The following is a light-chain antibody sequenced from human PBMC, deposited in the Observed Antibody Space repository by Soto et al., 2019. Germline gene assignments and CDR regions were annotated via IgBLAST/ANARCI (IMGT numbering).Light chain of an antibody. CDR3: QQYGSFPAT. J-gene: IGKJ1*01. Sequence: DIQMTQSPSSLSASVGDRVNITCRASYKSDNWLAWFQQKPGKAPKLLIFAASSLQSGVPSRFSGSGSGTHFTLTINSLQPEDVATYYCQQYGSFPATFGRGTKVDIK. CDR1: YKSDNW. V-gene: IGKV1-5*01. CDR2: AAS.